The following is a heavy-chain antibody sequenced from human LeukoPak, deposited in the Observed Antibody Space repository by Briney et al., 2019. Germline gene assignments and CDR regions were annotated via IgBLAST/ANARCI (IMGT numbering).Heavy chain of an antibody. CDR1: VFTFSSYA. D-gene: IGHD1-7*01. Sequence: GGSLRLSCAASVFTFSSYAMSWVRQAPGKGLEWVSAISGSGGSTYYADSVKGRFTISRDNSKNTLYLQMNSLRAEDTAVYYCVKGGRTAPATRFDPWGPGTLVTVSS. CDR3: VKGGRTAPATRFDP. J-gene: IGHJ5*02. V-gene: IGHV3-23*01. CDR2: ISGSGGST.